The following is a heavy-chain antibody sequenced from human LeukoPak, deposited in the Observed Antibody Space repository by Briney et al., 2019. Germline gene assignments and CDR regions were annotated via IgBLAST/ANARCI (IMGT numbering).Heavy chain of an antibody. V-gene: IGHV3-48*01. CDR1: GFTFCTYN. CDR2: ISSRSGTI. CDR3: ARRLTASGKHYFDY. J-gene: IGHJ4*02. D-gene: IGHD6-13*01. Sequence: GGSLRLSCAASGFTFCTYNMNWVPQAPGKALEGVSHISSRSGTIYYADSVQGRFTISRDNAKNSLYLQMNSLRAEDTAVYYCARRLTASGKHYFDYWGQGTLVTVSS.